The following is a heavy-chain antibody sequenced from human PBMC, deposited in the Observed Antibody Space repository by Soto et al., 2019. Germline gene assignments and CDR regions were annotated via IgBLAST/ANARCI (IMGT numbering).Heavy chain of an antibody. D-gene: IGHD1-26*01. CDR2: IHYDGAT. Sequence: SESLSLTCTVSGESITRGGSYWGWVRQRPGKGLEWLGYIHYDGATYYNPTFKSRVAISSDSSKNQFSLKMTSVAASDTALYYCARSRVGHTSPTDFWGQGILVTVSS. CDR1: GESITRGGSY. V-gene: IGHV4-31*03. J-gene: IGHJ4*02. CDR3: ARSRVGHTSPTDF.